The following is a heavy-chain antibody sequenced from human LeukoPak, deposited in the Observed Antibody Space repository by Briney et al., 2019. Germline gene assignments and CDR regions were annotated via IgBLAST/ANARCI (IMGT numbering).Heavy chain of an antibody. CDR1: GFTFSSYG. Sequence: GGSLRLSCAASGFTFSSYGMHWVRQAPGKGLEWVAVISYDGSNKYYADSVKGRFTISRDNSKNTLYLQMNSLRAEDTAVYYCAKNGIAAAGTLFYYWGQGTLVTVSS. CDR3: AKNGIAAAGTLFYY. J-gene: IGHJ4*02. D-gene: IGHD6-13*01. V-gene: IGHV3-30*18. CDR2: ISYDGSNK.